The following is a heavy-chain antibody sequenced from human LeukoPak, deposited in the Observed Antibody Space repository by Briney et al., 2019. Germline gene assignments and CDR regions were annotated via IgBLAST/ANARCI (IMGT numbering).Heavy chain of an antibody. Sequence: TGGSLRLSCAASGFTFSSYAMSWVRQAPGKGLEWVSAISGSGGSTYYADSVKGRFTISRDNSKNTLYLQMNSLRAEDTALYYCARDVIIGFANWFDPWGQGTLVTVSS. V-gene: IGHV3-23*01. CDR1: GFTFSSYA. CDR3: ARDVIIGFANWFDP. D-gene: IGHD2/OR15-2a*01. CDR2: ISGSGGST. J-gene: IGHJ5*02.